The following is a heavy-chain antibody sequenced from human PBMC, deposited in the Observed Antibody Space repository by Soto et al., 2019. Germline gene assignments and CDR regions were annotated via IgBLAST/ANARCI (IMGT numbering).Heavy chain of an antibody. Sequence: PGGSLRLSCAASGFTFSDYYMSWIRQAPGKGLEWVASITSSSSYIYYEDSLKGRFTISRDNAKNSLFLQLDSLRAEDTAVYFCVRARSTDSRPDYWGQGTLVTVSS. J-gene: IGHJ4*02. CDR2: ITSSSSYI. D-gene: IGHD3-22*01. V-gene: IGHV3-11*05. CDR3: VRARSTDSRPDY. CDR1: GFTFSDYY.